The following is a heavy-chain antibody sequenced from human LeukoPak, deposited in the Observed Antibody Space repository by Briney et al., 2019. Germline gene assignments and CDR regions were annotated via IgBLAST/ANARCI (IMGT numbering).Heavy chain of an antibody. J-gene: IGHJ5*02. D-gene: IGHD6-13*01. CDR3: ARRGGSSTSSWSHICWFDP. Sequence: GGSLRLSCAASGFTFSSYWMSWVRQAPGKGLEWVANIKQDGSEKYYVDSVKGRFTISRDNAKNSLYLQMNSLRAKDTAVYYCARRGGSSTSSWSHICWFDPWGQGTLVTVSS. V-gene: IGHV3-7*05. CDR2: IKQDGSEK. CDR1: GFTFSSYW.